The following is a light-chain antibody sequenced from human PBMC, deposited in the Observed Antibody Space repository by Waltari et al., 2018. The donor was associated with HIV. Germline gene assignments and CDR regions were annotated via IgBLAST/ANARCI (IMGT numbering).Light chain of an antibody. CDR2: EVT. CDR1: SSNVGRDDL. V-gene: IGLV2-23*02. J-gene: IGLJ1*01. CDR3: CSCPRSGIRYV. Sequence: QSALTQPASVSGSPGQSITISCTGTSSNVGRDDLVPWYHQHPGDAPKLIIYEVTKRPSGVSNRFSGSKSGNTASLTISGLQAEDEADYYCCSCPRSGIRYVFGTGTKVTVL.